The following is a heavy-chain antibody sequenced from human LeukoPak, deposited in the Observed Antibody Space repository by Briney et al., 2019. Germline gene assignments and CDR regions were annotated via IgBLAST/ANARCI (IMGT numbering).Heavy chain of an antibody. CDR1: GGSISSSSYY. D-gene: IGHD3-22*01. V-gene: IGHV4-39*02. Sequence: SETLSLTCTVSGGSISSSSYYWGWIRQPPGKGLEWIGSIYYSGSTYYNPSLKSRVTISVDTSKNQFSLKLSPVTAADTAVYYCARDYYDSSGHDAFDIWGQGTMVTVSS. CDR2: IYYSGST. CDR3: ARDYYDSSGHDAFDI. J-gene: IGHJ3*02.